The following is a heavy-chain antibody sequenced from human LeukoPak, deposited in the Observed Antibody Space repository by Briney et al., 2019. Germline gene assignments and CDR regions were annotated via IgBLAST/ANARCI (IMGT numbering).Heavy chain of an antibody. CDR3: ARVDTAMVLPDY. Sequence: SETLSLTCTVSGGSISSGSYYWSWIRQPAGKGLEWVGRIYTSGSTNYNPSLKSRVTISVDTSKNQFSLKLSSVTAADTAVYYCARVDTAMVLPDYWGQGTLVTVSS. CDR1: GGSISSGSYY. D-gene: IGHD5-18*01. J-gene: IGHJ4*02. V-gene: IGHV4-61*02. CDR2: IYTSGST.